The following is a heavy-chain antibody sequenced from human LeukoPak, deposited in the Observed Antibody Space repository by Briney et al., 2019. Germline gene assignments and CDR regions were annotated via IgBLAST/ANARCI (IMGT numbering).Heavy chain of an antibody. D-gene: IGHD3-3*01. Sequence: GGSLRLSCAASGFTFDDYAMHWVRQAPGKGLEWVSGISWNSGSIGYADSVKGRFTISRDNAKNSLYLQMNSLRAEDTAVYYCAKNTIFGVVNVDYWGQGTLVTVSS. J-gene: IGHJ4*02. CDR1: GFTFDDYA. V-gene: IGHV3-9*01. CDR3: AKNTIFGVVNVDY. CDR2: ISWNSGSI.